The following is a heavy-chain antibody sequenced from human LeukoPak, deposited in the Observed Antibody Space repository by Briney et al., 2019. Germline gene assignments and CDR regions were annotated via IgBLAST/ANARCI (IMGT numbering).Heavy chain of an antibody. D-gene: IGHD2-2*01. J-gene: IGHJ3*01. CDR2: IYYSGST. V-gene: IGHV4-61*08. Sequence: SETLSLTCTVSGGSISSGDYYWSWIRQPPGKGLEWIGYIYYSGSTNYNPSLKSRVTISVDTSKNQFSLKLSSVTAADTAVYYCARDGSGHSSTSCYDVWGQGTMVTVSS. CDR1: GGSISSGDYY. CDR3: ARDGSGHSSTSCYDV.